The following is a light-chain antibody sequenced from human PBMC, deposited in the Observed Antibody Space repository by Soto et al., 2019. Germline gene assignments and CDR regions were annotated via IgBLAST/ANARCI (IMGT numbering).Light chain of an antibody. CDR3: ETWNRNTRV. CDR1: SGHRSYI. Sequence: QLVLTQSSSASAYLGSSVNLTCTLSSGHRSYIIAWHQQQPGKAPRFLMRLESSGSQNKGSGVPDRFSGSSSGAARYLTISNLQSEDEADYYCETWNRNTRVFGGGTKLTVL. V-gene: IGLV4-60*03. J-gene: IGLJ3*02. CDR2: LESSGSQ.